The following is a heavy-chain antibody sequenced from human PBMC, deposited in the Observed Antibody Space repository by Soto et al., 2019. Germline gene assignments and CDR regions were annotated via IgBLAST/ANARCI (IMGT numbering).Heavy chain of an antibody. V-gene: IGHV4-59*01. CDR1: GGSISSYY. CDR2: IYYSGST. Sequence: QVQLQESGPGLVKPSETLSLTCTVSGGSISSYYWSWIRQPPGKGLEWIGYIYYSGSTNYNPSLKSRVTISVDTSKNQFSLKLSSVTAADTAVYYWARESQIYYYGMDVWGQGTTVTVSS. J-gene: IGHJ6*02. CDR3: ARESQIYYYGMDV.